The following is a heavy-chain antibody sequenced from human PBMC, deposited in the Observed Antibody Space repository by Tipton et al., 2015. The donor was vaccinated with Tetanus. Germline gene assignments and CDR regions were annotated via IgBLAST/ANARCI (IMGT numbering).Heavy chain of an antibody. D-gene: IGHD3-3*01. CDR1: GFTFDDFA. V-gene: IGHV3-20*04. Sequence: SLRLFCAASGFTFDDFAMSWVRQAPGKGLEWVSGINWNGGTTGYGDSVKGRFTISRDNAKNSLYLQMDSLSAGDTALYYCVKEERSGWVNWYFDLWGRGTLVTVAS. CDR3: VKEERSGWVNWYFDL. CDR2: INWNGGTT. J-gene: IGHJ2*01.